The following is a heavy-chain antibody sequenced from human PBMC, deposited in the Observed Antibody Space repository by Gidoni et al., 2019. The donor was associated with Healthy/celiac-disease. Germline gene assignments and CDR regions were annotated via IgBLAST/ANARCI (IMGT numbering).Heavy chain of an antibody. CDR2: ISWDGGRT. CDR1: GFTFDDYA. Sequence: EVQLVESGGGVVQPGGSLRLSCSASGFTFDDYAMHWVRQAPGKGLEVCALISWDGGRTYEADSVKGRFTISRDNRKNSLYLQMNSLRTEDTALYYCAKAGWYGAFDIWGQGTMVTGSS. CDR3: AKAGWYGAFDI. D-gene: IGHD6-19*01. J-gene: IGHJ3*02. V-gene: IGHV3-43*02.